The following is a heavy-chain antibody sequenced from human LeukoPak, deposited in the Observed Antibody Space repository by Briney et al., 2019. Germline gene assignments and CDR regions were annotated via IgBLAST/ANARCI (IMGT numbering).Heavy chain of an antibody. CDR2: TYYRSKWYN. D-gene: IGHD6-19*01. V-gene: IGHV6-1*01. J-gene: IGHJ3*02. CDR3: VRGSPYSSGWEDAFDI. Sequence: SQTLSLTCAISGDSVSSNSAAWNWIRQSPSRGLEWLGRTYYRSKWYNDYALSVKSRIAINPDTSKNQFSLQLNPVTPEDTAVYYCVRGSPYSSGWEDAFDIWGQGTMVSVSS. CDR1: GDSVSSNSAA.